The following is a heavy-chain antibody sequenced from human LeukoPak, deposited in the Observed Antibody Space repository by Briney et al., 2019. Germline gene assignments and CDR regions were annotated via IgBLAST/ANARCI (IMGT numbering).Heavy chain of an antibody. CDR2: IYYSGST. J-gene: IGHJ4*02. CDR3: ARTPCSGGSCYPDY. Sequence: PSETLSLTCTVSGGSISSYYWSWIRQPPGKGLEWIGYIYYSGSTNYNPSLKSRVTISVDTSKNQFSLNLSSVTAADTAVYYCARTPCSGGSCYPDYWGQGTLVTVSS. CDR1: GGSISSYY. D-gene: IGHD2-15*01. V-gene: IGHV4-59*01.